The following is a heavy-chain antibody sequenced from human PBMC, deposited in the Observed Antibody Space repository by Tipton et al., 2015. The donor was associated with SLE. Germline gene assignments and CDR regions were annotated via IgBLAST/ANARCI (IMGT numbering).Heavy chain of an antibody. V-gene: IGHV4-34*01. CDR2: INHSEST. CDR3: ATSIAVAGDAFDV. CDR1: NASFSAYY. J-gene: IGHJ3*01. D-gene: IGHD6-13*01. Sequence: TLSLTCAVYNASFSAYYWSWIRQPPGKGLEWIGEINHSESTNYNPSLRSRVTISVATSKNQFSLTLTSVTAADTAVYYCATSIAVAGDAFDVWGQGTMVTVSS.